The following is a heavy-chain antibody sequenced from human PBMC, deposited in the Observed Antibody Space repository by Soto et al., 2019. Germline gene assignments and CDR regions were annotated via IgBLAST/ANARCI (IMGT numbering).Heavy chain of an antibody. CDR3: AREHYYGSGSYYN. CDR2: VYYSAST. J-gene: IGHJ4*02. CDR1: GGSISSGDYY. D-gene: IGHD3-10*01. V-gene: IGHV4-30-4*01. Sequence: QVQLQESGPGLVKPSQTLSLTCTVSGGSISSGDYYWSWIRQPPGKGLEWLGYVYYSASTYYNPSLKSRVTISVDTSKHQSSLKLSSVTAADPAVYYCAREHYYGSGSYYNWGQGTLVTVSS.